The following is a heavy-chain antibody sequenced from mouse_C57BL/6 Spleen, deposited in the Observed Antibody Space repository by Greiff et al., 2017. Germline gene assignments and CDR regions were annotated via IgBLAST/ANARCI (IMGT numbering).Heavy chain of an antibody. D-gene: IGHD2-5*01. J-gene: IGHJ3*01. Sequence: QVQLKESGPGLVAPSQSLSITCTVSGFSLTSYAISWVRQPPGKGLEWLGVIWTSGGTNYNSALKSRLSISKDNSKSQVFLKMNSLQTDDTARYYCARNKDYSNSLAYWGQGTLVTVSA. CDR2: IWTSGGT. CDR1: GFSLTSYA. CDR3: ARNKDYSNSLAY. V-gene: IGHV2-9-1*01.